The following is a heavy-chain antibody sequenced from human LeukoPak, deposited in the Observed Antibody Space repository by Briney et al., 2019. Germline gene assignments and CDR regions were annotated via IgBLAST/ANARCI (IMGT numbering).Heavy chain of an antibody. CDR2: IYYSEST. CDR3: ARTPYSSSGYGMDV. CDR1: GGSISSYY. J-gene: IGHJ6*02. Sequence: PSETLSLTCTVSGGSISSYYWSWIRQPPGKGLEWIGYIYYSESTNYNPSLKSRVTISVDTSKNQFSLKLSSVTAADTAVYYCARTPYSSSGYGMDVWGQGTTVTVSS. V-gene: IGHV4-59*01. D-gene: IGHD6-13*01.